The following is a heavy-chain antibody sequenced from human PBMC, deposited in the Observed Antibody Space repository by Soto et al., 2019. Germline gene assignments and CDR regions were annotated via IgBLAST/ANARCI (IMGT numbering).Heavy chain of an antibody. V-gene: IGHV4-59*01. CDR1: GGSISSYY. D-gene: IGHD3-16*01. CDR2: IYYSGST. Sequence: SETLSLTCTVSGGSISSYYWSWIRQPPGKGLEWIGYIYYSGSTNYNPSLKSRVTISVDTSKNQFSLKLSSVTAADTAVYYCVRDRGGITVSSKPLGEWFDPWGQGTLVTVSS. J-gene: IGHJ5*02. CDR3: VRDRGGITVSSKPLGEWFDP.